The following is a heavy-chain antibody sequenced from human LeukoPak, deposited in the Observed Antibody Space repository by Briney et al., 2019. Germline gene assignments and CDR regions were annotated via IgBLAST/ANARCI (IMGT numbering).Heavy chain of an antibody. Sequence: PGGSLRLSCAASGFTFSGYWMHWVRQVPGKGLVWVSRINGDGGSTFYADSVKGRFTVSRDNAKNTLYLQMNSLRAEDTAVYYCARSDWFDPWGQGTLVTVSS. CDR1: GFTFSGYW. V-gene: IGHV3-74*01. J-gene: IGHJ5*02. CDR3: ARSDWFDP. CDR2: INGDGGST.